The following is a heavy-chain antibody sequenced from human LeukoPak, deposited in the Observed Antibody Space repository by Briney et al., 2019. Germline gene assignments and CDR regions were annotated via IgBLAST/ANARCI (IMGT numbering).Heavy chain of an antibody. CDR3: ARTVNYYYYYMDV. J-gene: IGHJ6*03. V-gene: IGHV4-59*04. D-gene: IGHD1-14*01. CDR1: GGSISSYY. CDR2: IYYSGTT. Sequence: SETLSLTCTVSGGSISSYYWSWIRQPPGKGLEWIGYIYYSGTTYYSPSLKSRVTISVDTSKNQFSLKLSSVTAADTAVYYCARTVNYYYYYMDVWGKGTTVTISS.